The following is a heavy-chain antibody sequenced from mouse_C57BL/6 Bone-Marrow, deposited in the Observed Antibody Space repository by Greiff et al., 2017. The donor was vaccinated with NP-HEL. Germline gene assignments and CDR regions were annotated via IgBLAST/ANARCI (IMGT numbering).Heavy chain of an antibody. D-gene: IGHD1-1*01. Sequence: EVQRVESGPELVKPGASVKMSCKASGYTFTDYNMHWVKQSHGKSLEWIGYINPNNGGTSYNQKFKGKATLTVNKSSSTDYMELRSLTSEDSAVYYCARSYYGWYWGQGTTLTVSS. V-gene: IGHV1-22*01. CDR3: ARSYYGWY. J-gene: IGHJ2*01. CDR1: GYTFTDYN. CDR2: INPNNGGT.